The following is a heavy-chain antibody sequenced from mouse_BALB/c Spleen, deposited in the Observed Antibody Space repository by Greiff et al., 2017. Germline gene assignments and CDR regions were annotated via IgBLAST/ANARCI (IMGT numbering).Heavy chain of an antibody. CDR2: ISDGGSYT. CDR1: GFTFSDYY. V-gene: IGHV5-4*02. Sequence: EVNVVESGGGLVKPGGSLKLSCAASGFTFSDYYMYWVRQTPEKRLEWVATISDGGSYTYYPDSVKGRFTISRDNAKNNLYLQMSSLKSEDTAMYYCARGGTARALYAMDYWGQGTSVTVSS. CDR3: ARGGTARALYAMDY. D-gene: IGHD3-2*01. J-gene: IGHJ4*01.